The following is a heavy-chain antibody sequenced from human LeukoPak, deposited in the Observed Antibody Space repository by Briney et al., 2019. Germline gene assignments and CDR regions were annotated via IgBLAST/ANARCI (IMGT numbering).Heavy chain of an antibody. D-gene: IGHD5-18*01. CDR3: ARGGYSYGNAFDI. J-gene: IGHJ3*02. Sequence: SQTLSLTCTVSGDSISSGDYYWSWIRQHPGKGLEWIGYIYYSGSTYYNPSLKSRVTISVDTSKNQFSLKLSSVTAADTAVYYCARGGYSYGNAFDIWGQGTMVTVSS. V-gene: IGHV4-31*03. CDR2: IYYSGST. CDR1: GDSISSGDYY.